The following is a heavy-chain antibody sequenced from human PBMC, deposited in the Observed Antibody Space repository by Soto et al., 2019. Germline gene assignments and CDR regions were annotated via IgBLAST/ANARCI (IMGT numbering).Heavy chain of an antibody. Sequence: ASVKVSCKTSGYTFTNFGLSWVRQAPGQGLEWMGWISAYNGNTNYAQNFQGRVTITRDTSASTAYMELSSLRSDDTAVYFCAREGYYSGSGTYSPPRYYGMDVWGQGTTVTVSS. CDR3: AREGYYSGSGTYSPPRYYGMDV. V-gene: IGHV1-18*01. J-gene: IGHJ6*02. CDR2: ISAYNGNT. D-gene: IGHD3-10*01. CDR1: GYTFTNFG.